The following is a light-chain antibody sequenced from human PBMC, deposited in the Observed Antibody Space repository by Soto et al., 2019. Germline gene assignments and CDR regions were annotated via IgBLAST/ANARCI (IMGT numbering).Light chain of an antibody. CDR2: AAF. V-gene: IGKV3-20*01. Sequence: EAVLTQSPGTLSLSPGDRATLSCSASQSLTSDLAWYQQKPGQAPSHLAWYQQKPGQAPRLLIYAAFNRATGIPDMFSGSWSVTHFTLPISRLEPEYFAVYYCQQYAISPLTCGQGTRLEIK. CDR3: QQYAISPLT. CDR1: QSLTSDLAWYQQKPGQAPSH. J-gene: IGKJ5*01.